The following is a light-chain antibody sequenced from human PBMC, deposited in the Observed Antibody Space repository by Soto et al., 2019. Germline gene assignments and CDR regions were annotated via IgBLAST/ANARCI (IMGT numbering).Light chain of an antibody. CDR2: DVS. V-gene: IGLV2-14*01. J-gene: IGLJ1*01. Sequence: SAVSQPASVSGSPGQSITISCTGTSSDVGGYNYVSWYQQHPGKAPKFMIYDVSNRPSGVSNRFSGSKSGNTASLTISGLQAEDEADYYCSSYTTSNTRQTVFGTGTKVTVL. CDR1: SSDVGGYNY. CDR3: SSYTTSNTRQTV.